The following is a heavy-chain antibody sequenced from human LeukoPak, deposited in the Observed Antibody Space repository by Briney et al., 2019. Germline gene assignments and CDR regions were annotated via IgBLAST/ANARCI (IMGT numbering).Heavy chain of an antibody. CDR1: GGSISSYY. J-gene: IGHJ4*02. V-gene: IGHV4-59*08. D-gene: IGHD6-19*01. Sequence: KPSETLSHTCTVSGGSISSYYWSWIRQPPGKGLEWIGYIYYSGSTNYNPSLKSRVTISVDTSKNQFSLKLSSVTAADTAVYYCARLGWSAYYFDYWGQGTLVTVSS. CDR3: ARLGWSAYYFDY. CDR2: IYYSGST.